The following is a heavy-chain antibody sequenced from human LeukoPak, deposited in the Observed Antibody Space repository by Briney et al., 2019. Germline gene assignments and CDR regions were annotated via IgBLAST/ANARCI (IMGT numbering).Heavy chain of an antibody. CDR3: AAYLYYDFWSGPFDY. CDR1: GGTFSSYA. D-gene: IGHD3-3*01. CDR2: IIPIFGTA. J-gene: IGHJ4*02. V-gene: IGHV1-69*05. Sequence: GASVKVSCKASGGTFSSYAISWVRQAPGQGLEWMGRIIPIFGTANYAQKFQGRVTITTDESTSTAYMELSSLRSEDTAVYYCAAYLYYDFWSGPFDYWGQGTLVTVPS.